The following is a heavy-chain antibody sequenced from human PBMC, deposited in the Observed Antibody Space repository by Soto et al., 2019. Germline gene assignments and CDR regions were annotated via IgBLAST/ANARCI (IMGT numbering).Heavy chain of an antibody. J-gene: IGHJ6*02. CDR1: AGSFRRGGYY. V-gene: IGHV4-31*03. Sequence: QVQLQESGPGLVKPSQTLSLTCTVSAGSFRRGGYYGSWVRQHPGKGLERIGYIYYSGSTYYNPSLKSRVTRSVDTSKNQFSLKLSSVTAADTAVYYCARDQNGMDVWGQGTTVTVSS. CDR2: IYYSGST. CDR3: ARDQNGMDV.